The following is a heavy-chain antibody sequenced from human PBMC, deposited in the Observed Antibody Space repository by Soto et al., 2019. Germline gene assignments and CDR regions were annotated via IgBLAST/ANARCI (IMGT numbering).Heavy chain of an antibody. Sequence: PSETLSLTCTVSGDSIRGYSWSWIRQPAGQGLESLGRFFVTGRINYNPSLKSRVTMSLDTSTNQFSLRLTSVTAADTAVYFRARGLGRYFDLWGRGTLVTAPQ. CDR3: ARGLGRYFDL. D-gene: IGHD3-16*01. CDR1: GDSIRGYS. CDR2: FFVTGRI. J-gene: IGHJ2*01. V-gene: IGHV4-4*07.